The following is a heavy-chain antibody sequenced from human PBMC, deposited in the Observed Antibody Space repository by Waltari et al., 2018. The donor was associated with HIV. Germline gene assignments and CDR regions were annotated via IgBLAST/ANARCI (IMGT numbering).Heavy chain of an antibody. J-gene: IGHJ2*01. CDR1: GYSINSDDN. V-gene: IGHV4-38-2*01. CDR3: ARAGVVPALFDL. D-gene: IGHD2-21*01. CDR2: VYHSGST. Sequence: QVQLQESGPGLLKPSETLSLTCVVSGYSINSDDNWGWVRQPPGKGLEWIGSVYHSGSTLHNPSLNGRVTISIDTSKSHFSRKLTSVTAADTAVYYCARAGVVPALFDLWGRGTLVTVSS.